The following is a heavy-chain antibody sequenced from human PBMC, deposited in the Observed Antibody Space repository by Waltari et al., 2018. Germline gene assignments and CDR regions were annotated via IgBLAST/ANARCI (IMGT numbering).Heavy chain of an antibody. CDR3: ARDRGGAYYGSGSYYPAPFDY. V-gene: IGHV3-30*01. Sequence: QVQLVESGGGVVQPGRSLRLSCAASGFTFSSYAMHWVRQAPGQGLGWVAVISYDGSNKYYADSVKGRFTISRDNSKNTLYLQMNSLRAEDTAVYYCARDRGGAYYGSGSYYPAPFDYWGQGTLVTVSS. D-gene: IGHD3-10*01. CDR1: GFTFSSYA. J-gene: IGHJ4*02. CDR2: ISYDGSNK.